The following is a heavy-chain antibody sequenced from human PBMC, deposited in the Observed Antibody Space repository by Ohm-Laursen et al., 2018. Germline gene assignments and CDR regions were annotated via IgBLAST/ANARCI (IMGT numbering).Heavy chain of an antibody. CDR2: ISSSSTTI. V-gene: IGHV3-11*01. CDR1: GFTFSDYS. CDR3: AKDLGSGWVYYFDY. Sequence: SLRLSCAASGFTFSDYSMTWIRQAPGKGLDWVSYISSSSTTIYYADSVKGRFTISRDNSKNTLYLQMNSLRAEDTAVYYCAKDLGSGWVYYFDYWGQGTLVTVSS. J-gene: IGHJ4*02. D-gene: IGHD6-19*01.